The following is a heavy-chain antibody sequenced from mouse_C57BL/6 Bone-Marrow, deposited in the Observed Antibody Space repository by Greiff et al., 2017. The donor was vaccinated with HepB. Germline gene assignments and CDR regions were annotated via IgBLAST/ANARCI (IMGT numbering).Heavy chain of an antibody. CDR1: GFTFSSYA. D-gene: IGHD2-12*01. Sequence: EVQLVESGGGLVKPGGSLKLSCAASGFTFSSYAMSWVRQTPEKRLEWVATISDGGSYTYYPDNVKGRFTISRDNAKNNLYLQMSHLKSEDTAMYYCARERYYYFDYWGQGTTLTVSS. CDR2: ISDGGSYT. J-gene: IGHJ2*01. V-gene: IGHV5-4*01. CDR3: ARERYYYFDY.